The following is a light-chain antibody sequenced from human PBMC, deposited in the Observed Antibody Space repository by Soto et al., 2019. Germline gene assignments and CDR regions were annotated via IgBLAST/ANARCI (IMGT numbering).Light chain of an antibody. J-gene: IGKJ3*01. CDR2: SAS. V-gene: IGKV3-20*01. Sequence: EIVLTQSPGTLSVSPGERATLSCRATQSLSRGYLAWYQQKPGQAPRLLIYSASNRATGIPARFIGSGSGTDFTLTISRVEPEDFAVYYCQQYESPPPFIIGPGTKVDFK. CDR1: QSLSRGY. CDR3: QQYESPPPFI.